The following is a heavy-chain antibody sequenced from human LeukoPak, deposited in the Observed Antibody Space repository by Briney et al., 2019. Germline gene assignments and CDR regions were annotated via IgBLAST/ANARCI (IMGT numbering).Heavy chain of an antibody. D-gene: IGHD2-2*01. Sequence: SVKVSCKASGGTFSSYAISLVRQAPGQGLEWMGGIIPIFGTANYAQKFQGRVTITTDESTSTAYMELSSLRSEDTSVHYCARGEESSPNDYWGQGTLVTVSS. CDR2: IIPIFGTA. V-gene: IGHV1-69*05. CDR1: GGTFSSYA. J-gene: IGHJ4*02. CDR3: ARGEESSPNDY.